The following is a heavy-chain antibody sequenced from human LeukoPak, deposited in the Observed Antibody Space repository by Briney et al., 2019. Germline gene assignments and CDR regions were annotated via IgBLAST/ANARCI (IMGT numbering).Heavy chain of an antibody. J-gene: IGHJ4*02. CDR3: ARVGSYDSSGYYYMY. V-gene: IGHV4-61*02. CDR1: GGSISSGSYY. Sequence: SETLSLTCTVSGGSISSGSYYWSWIRQPAGKGLEWIGRIYTSGSTNYNPSLKSRVTISVDTSKNQFSLKLSSVTAADTAVYYCARVGSYDSSGYYYMYWGQGTLVTVSS. CDR2: IYTSGST. D-gene: IGHD3-22*01.